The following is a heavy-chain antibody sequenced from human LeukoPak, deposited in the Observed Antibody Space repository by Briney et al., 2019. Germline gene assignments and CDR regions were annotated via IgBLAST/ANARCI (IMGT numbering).Heavy chain of an antibody. V-gene: IGHV1-46*01. CDR1: VYTFTSYY. D-gene: IGHD4-17*01. J-gene: IGHJ3*02. Sequence: ASVKVSCKASVYTFTSYYMHWVRQAPGQGLEWMGIINPSGGSTSYAQKFQGRVTMTRDTSTSTVYMELSSLRSEDTAVYYCARDYGDYQPHDAFDIWGQGTMVTVSS. CDR2: INPSGGST. CDR3: ARDYGDYQPHDAFDI.